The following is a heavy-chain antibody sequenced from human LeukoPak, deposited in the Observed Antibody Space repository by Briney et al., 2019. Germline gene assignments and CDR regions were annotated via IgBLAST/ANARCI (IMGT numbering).Heavy chain of an antibody. CDR2: ISSSSSYI. CDR3: ARDSSAPGSYYYMDV. Sequence: TGGSLRLSCAASGFTFSSYSMNWVRQAPGKGLEWVSSISSSSSYIYYADSVKGRFTISRDNAKNSLYLQMNSLRAEDTAVYYCARDSSAPGSYYYMDVWGKGTTVTISS. J-gene: IGHJ6*03. V-gene: IGHV3-21*01. D-gene: IGHD6-19*01. CDR1: GFTFSSYS.